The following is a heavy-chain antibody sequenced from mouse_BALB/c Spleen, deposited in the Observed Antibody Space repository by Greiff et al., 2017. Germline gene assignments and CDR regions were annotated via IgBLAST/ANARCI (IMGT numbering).Heavy chain of an antibody. CDR1: GFTFSDYY. Sequence: EVQVVESGGGLVKPGGSLKLSCAASGFTFSDYYMYWVRQTPEKRLEWVATISDGGSYTYYPDSVKGRFTISRDNAKNNLYLQMSSLKSEDTAMYYCARGIYYDYDGFAYWGQGTLVTVSA. CDR3: ARGIYYDYDGFAY. J-gene: IGHJ3*01. CDR2: ISDGGSYT. V-gene: IGHV5-4*02. D-gene: IGHD2-4*01.